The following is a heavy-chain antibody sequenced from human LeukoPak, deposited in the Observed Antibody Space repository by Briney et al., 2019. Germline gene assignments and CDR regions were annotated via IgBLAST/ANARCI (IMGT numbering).Heavy chain of an antibody. CDR1: GYTFTSYG. CDR3: ARDQCSTSCYFQGNWFDP. V-gene: IGHV1-18*01. J-gene: IGHJ5*02. Sequence: ASVKFSCKASGYTFTSYGISWVRQAPGQGLVWMGWISAYNGNTNYAQKLQGRVTMTTDTSTSTAYMELRSLRSDDTAVYYCARDQCSTSCYFQGNWFDPWGQGTLVTVSS. CDR2: ISAYNGNT. D-gene: IGHD2-2*01.